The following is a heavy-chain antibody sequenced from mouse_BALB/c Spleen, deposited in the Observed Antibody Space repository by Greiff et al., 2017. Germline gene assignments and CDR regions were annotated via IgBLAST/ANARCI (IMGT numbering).Heavy chain of an antibody. Sequence: VQLQQPGAELVKPGASVKLSCKASGYTFTSYYMYWVKQRPGQGLEWIGGINPSNGGTNFNEKFKSKATLTVDKSSSTAYMQLSSLTSEDSAVYYCTRSGRYDGYYEAYWGQGTLVTVSA. V-gene: IGHV1S81*02. J-gene: IGHJ3*01. CDR1: GYTFTSYY. CDR2: INPSNGGT. CDR3: TRSGRYDGYYEAY. D-gene: IGHD2-3*01.